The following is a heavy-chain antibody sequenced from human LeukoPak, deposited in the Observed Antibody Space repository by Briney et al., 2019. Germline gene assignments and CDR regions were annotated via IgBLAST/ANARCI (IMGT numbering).Heavy chain of an antibody. Sequence: SETLSLTCTVSGDSISYFYWGWIRQPPGKGLEWIGYIFYSGSTNYNPSLKSRVTISVDTSKNQFSLKLSSVTAADTAVYYCARGYGDYHYYYYYYMDVWGKGTTVTVSS. CDR3: ARGYGDYHYYYYYYMDV. V-gene: IGHV4-59*12. CDR1: GDSISYFY. J-gene: IGHJ6*03. CDR2: IFYSGST. D-gene: IGHD4-17*01.